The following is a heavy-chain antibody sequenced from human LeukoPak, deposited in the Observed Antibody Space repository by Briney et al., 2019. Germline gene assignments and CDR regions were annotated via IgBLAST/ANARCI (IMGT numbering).Heavy chain of an antibody. CDR3: ARRSGSYGRTGGKKNAFDI. CDR2: IYYSGRT. V-gene: IGHV4-39*07. CDR1: GGSISSSSYY. D-gene: IGHD1-26*01. Sequence: KPSETLTLTCTVSGGSISSSSYYWGWIRQPPGKGLEWIGSIYYSGRTYYNPSLKSRVTISVDTSKNQFSLKLSSVTAADTAVYYCARRSGSYGRTGGKKNAFDIWGQGTMVTVSS. J-gene: IGHJ3*02.